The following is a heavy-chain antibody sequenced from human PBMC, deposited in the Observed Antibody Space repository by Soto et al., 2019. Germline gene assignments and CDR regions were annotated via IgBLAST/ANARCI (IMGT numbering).Heavy chain of an antibody. Sequence: GGSLRLSCEASGFSFSTVGMHWVRQAPGKGLEWVVLISHDGNRQFYAESVKSRFTVSRDNSRDTVSLEMNGLRPEDTAIYYCAKDRGYINSPFDLWGQGTLVTVSS. CDR2: ISHDGNRQ. D-gene: IGHD6-25*01. CDR1: GFSFSTVG. J-gene: IGHJ4*02. V-gene: IGHV3-30*18. CDR3: AKDRGYINSPFDL.